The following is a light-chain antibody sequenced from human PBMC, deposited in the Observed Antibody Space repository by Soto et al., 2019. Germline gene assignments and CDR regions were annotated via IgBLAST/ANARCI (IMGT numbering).Light chain of an antibody. V-gene: IGKV3-20*01. CDR3: QQYGSSPQT. CDR2: GAS. CDR1: QSVSSSY. J-gene: IGKJ1*01. Sequence: EIVLTQSPGTLSLSPGERATLSCRASQSVSSSYLAWSQQKAGQAPRLLIYGASSRATGIPDRFSGSGSGTDFTLTISRLEPEDFAVYYCQQYGSSPQTFGQGTKVDIK.